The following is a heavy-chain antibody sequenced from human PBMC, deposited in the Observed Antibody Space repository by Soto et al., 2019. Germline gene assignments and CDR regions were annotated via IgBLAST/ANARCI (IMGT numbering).Heavy chain of an antibody. CDR2: ISSSSSYI. CDR3: ARVSVTMVRGGDFDI. J-gene: IGHJ3*02. CDR1: GFTFSSYS. Sequence: GGSLRLSCAASGFTFSSYSMNWVRQAPGKGLEWVSSISSSSSYIYYADSVKGRFTISRDNAKNSLYLQMNSLRAEDTAVYYCARVSVTMVRGGDFDIWGQGTMVTVSS. D-gene: IGHD3-10*01. V-gene: IGHV3-21*01.